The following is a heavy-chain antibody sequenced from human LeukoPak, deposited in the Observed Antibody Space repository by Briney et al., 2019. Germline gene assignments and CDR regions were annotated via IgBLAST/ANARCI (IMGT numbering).Heavy chain of an antibody. V-gene: IGHV3-30*02. D-gene: IGHD3-16*01. CDR1: GFTFSRDG. CDR2: IRDDGSTR. CDR3: AKVPHSWGLLDS. J-gene: IGHJ4*02. Sequence: PGGALRLSCAAAGFTFSRDGVDWGRQAPGKGGEGGAFIRDDGSTRYYADSVKGRFTVSRVNSKNTLHLQMDSLRSEDTAVYYCAKVPHSWGLLDSWGQGTLVTVSS.